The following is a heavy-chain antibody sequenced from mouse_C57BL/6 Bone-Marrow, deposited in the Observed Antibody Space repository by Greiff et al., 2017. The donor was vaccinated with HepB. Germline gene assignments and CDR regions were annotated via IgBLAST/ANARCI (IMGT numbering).Heavy chain of an antibody. CDR2: IDPNSGGT. CDR1: GYTFTSYW. CDR3: ARDYYGSSEGWYFDV. J-gene: IGHJ1*03. V-gene: IGHV1-72*01. Sequence: QVQLQQPGAELVKPGASVKLSCKASGYTFTSYWMHWVRQRPGRGLEWIGRIDPNSGGTKYNEKFKSKATLTVDKPSSTAYMQLSSLTSEDSAVYYCARDYYGSSEGWYFDVWGTGTTVTVSS. D-gene: IGHD1-1*01.